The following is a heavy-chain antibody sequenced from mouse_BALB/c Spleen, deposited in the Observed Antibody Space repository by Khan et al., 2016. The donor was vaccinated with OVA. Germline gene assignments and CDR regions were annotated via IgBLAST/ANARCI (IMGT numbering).Heavy chain of an antibody. CDR2: ISYSDYT. D-gene: IGHD1-1*01. V-gene: IGHV3-2*02. CDR3: ARNNYYGYYFDY. J-gene: IGHJ2*01. Sequence: EVQLQESGPGLVKPSQSLSLTCSVTGYSITSNYAWTWIRQFPGNKLEWMGYISYSDYTSYNPSLKGRISITRDTSKNQFFLQLSSLTTEDTAIYYCARNNYYGYYFDYWGPGTTLTVSS. CDR1: GYSITSNYA.